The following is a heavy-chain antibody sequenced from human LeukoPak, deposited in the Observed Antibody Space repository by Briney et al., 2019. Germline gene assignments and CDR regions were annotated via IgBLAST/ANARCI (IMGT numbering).Heavy chain of an antibody. J-gene: IGHJ6*03. D-gene: IGHD3-22*01. CDR2: VIPIFGTA. CDR3: ARHVLGDDSSGYSYYYYMDV. V-gene: IGHV1-69*05. Sequence: ASVKVSCKASGGTFSSYAISWVRQAPGQGLEWMGRVIPIFGTANYAQKFQGRVTIATDESTSTAYMELSSLRSEDTAVYYCARHVLGDDSSGYSYYYYMDVWGKGTTVTFSS. CDR1: GGTFSSYA.